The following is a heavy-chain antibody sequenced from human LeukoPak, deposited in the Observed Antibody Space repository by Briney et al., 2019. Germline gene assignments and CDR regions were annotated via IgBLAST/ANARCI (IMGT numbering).Heavy chain of an antibody. D-gene: IGHD5-24*01. CDR2: IITKSEGGTT. J-gene: IGHJ4*02. CDR3: AADLDAYNTLDS. V-gene: IGHV3-15*01. CDR1: GFTFSNNW. Sequence: PGGSLRLSCAASGFTFSNNWMNWVRRAPGKGLEWVCRIITKSEGGTTQYAAHVKGRFTISRDDSKKTIFLQMNSLKIEDTAIYFCAADLDAYNTLDSWGQGALVTVSS.